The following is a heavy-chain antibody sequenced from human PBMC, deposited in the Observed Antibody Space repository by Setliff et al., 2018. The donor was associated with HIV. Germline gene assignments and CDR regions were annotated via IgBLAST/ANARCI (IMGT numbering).Heavy chain of an antibody. CDR1: GYTFTNFY. Sequence: GASVKVSCKASGYTFTNFYMHWVRQAPGQGLEWMAWINSATGATYYAQNFQGRVTMTRDTSINTAYMELSRLRSDDTAVYYCARDDGGYNYAEAFDVWGQGTMVTVSS. D-gene: IGHD3-16*01. V-gene: IGHV1-2*02. CDR2: INSATGAT. J-gene: IGHJ3*01. CDR3: ARDDGGYNYAEAFDV.